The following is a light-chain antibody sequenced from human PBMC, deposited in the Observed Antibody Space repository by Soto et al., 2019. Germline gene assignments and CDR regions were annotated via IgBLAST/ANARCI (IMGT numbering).Light chain of an antibody. Sequence: EIVLTQSPGTLSLSSGERATLSCRASQSVRSNYLACYQQTPGQAPRLLIYGASSRATGIPERFGGSGSGTDFPLTISILEPDDFAVYYCQQYASSPLTFGGGTKVEIK. CDR3: QQYASSPLT. CDR2: GAS. V-gene: IGKV3-20*01. CDR1: QSVRSNY. J-gene: IGKJ4*01.